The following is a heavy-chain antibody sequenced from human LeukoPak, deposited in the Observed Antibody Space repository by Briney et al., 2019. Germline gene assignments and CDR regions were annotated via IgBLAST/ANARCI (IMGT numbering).Heavy chain of an antibody. D-gene: IGHD6-13*01. J-gene: IGHJ5*02. CDR3: ARRGDSSSSRGSSFAP. CDR1: GYTLTELS. V-gene: IGHV1-46*01. CDR2: INPSCGCT. Sequence: AAVKVGCKVSGYTLTELSMHWVREAPGKGLEWMGVINPSCGCTSYAQTVQGRVSMTRDRSTSTVYMERSRVRSEDTAVYYCARRGDSSSSRGSSFAPWGQGTPVTASS.